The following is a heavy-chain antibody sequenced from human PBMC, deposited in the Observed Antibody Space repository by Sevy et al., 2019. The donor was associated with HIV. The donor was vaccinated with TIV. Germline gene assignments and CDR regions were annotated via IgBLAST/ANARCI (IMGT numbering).Heavy chain of an antibody. CDR2: ISNYNGNT. D-gene: IGHD3-22*01. Sequence: ASVKVSCKASGYIFTSYGISWVRQALGQGLEWMGWISNYNGNTNYAQKVQGRVTMTTDTSTSTAYMELRSLRSDDTAVYYCARGTTMIGHGVLSYGMDVWGQGTTVTVSS. CDR3: ARGTTMIGHGVLSYGMDV. CDR1: GYIFTSYG. J-gene: IGHJ6*02. V-gene: IGHV1-18*01.